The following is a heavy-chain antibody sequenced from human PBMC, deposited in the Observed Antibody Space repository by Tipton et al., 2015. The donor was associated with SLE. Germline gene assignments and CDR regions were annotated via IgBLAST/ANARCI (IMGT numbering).Heavy chain of an antibody. CDR3: ARRLRSETTVTPAFDP. CDR2: IYHGWNT. J-gene: IGHJ5*02. CDR1: GVSNRNHDW. V-gene: IGHV4-4*02. Sequence: GLVKPSGTLSLTCGVSGVSNRNHDWWSWVRQSPGKGLEWIGDIYHGWNTNYNPSLKSRVTISGDKSTNQFSLVLTSVTAADTAVYYCARRLRSETTVTPAFDPWGQGTQVTVSS. D-gene: IGHD4-11*01.